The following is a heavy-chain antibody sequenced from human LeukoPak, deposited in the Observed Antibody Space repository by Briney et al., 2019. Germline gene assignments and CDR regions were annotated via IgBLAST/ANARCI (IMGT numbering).Heavy chain of an antibody. CDR3: ARRSSSWDRYDN. CDR2: IYPGDSDT. Sequence: GESLKIPCKGSGYSFTSYWIGWVRQMPRKGLEWMGIIYPGDSDTKYSPSFQGQVTISADKSISTAYLQWSSLKASDTAMYYCARRSSSWDRYDNWGQGTLFTLSS. V-gene: IGHV5-51*01. D-gene: IGHD6-13*01. J-gene: IGHJ4*02. CDR1: GYSFTSYW.